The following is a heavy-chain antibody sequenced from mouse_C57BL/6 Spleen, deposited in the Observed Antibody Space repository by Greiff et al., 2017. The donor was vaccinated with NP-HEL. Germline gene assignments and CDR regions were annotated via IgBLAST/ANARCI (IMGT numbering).Heavy chain of an antibody. CDR1: GYSITSGYY. CDR2: ISYDGSN. D-gene: IGHD2-4*01. CDR3: ARDDYDGVPYAMDY. J-gene: IGHJ4*01. Sequence: VQLKESGPGLVKPSQSLSLTCSVTGYSITSGYYWNWIRQSPGNKLEWMGYISYDGSNNYNPSLKNRITITRDTSKNQFFLKLSPVTTEDTATYYCARDDYDGVPYAMDYWGQGASVTVSS. V-gene: IGHV3-6*01.